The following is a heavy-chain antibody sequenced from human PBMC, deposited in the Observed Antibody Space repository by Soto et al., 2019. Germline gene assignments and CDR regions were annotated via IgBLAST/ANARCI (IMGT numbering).Heavy chain of an antibody. J-gene: IGHJ6*02. CDR2: IYYSGST. D-gene: IGHD2-8*01. V-gene: IGHV4-39*01. CDR1: GGSISNSSYY. CDR3: ARRFVLMVYAIPYYYYGMDV. Sequence: SETLSRTCTVSGGSISNSSYYWGWIRQPPGKGLEWIGSIYYSGSTYYNASLKSRVTISVDTSKNQFSLKLSSVTAADTAVYYCARRFVLMVYAIPYYYYGMDVWRQGTTFTASS.